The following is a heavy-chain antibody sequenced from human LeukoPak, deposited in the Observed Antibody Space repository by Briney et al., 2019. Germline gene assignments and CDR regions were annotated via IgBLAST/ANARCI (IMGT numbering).Heavy chain of an antibody. V-gene: IGHV4-61*02. CDR2: IYTSGST. CDR3: ARDVYCSSTSCYDLGNWFDP. J-gene: IGHJ5*02. CDR1: GGSISSGSYY. D-gene: IGHD2-2*01. Sequence: SQTLSLTCTVSGGSISSGSYYWSWIRQPAGKGLEWIGRIYTSGSTNYNPSLKSRVTMSVDTSKNQFSLKLSSVTAADTAVYYCARDVYCSSTSCYDLGNWFDPWGQGTLVTVSS.